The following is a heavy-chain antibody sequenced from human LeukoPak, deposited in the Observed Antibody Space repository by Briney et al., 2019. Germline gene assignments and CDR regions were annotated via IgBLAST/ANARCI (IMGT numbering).Heavy chain of an antibody. CDR3: TRDPPYCGGDCYHFDY. Sequence: TGGSLRLSCAPSGFTFSRYSMNWVRQAPGKGLEWVSYITSSNNHINYAVSVKGRFTISKDNVKNSLFLQMNSLRAEDTAVYYCTRDPPYCGGDCYHFDYWGQGTLVTVSS. D-gene: IGHD2-21*02. J-gene: IGHJ4*02. V-gene: IGHV3-21*01. CDR2: ITSSNNHI. CDR1: GFTFSRYS.